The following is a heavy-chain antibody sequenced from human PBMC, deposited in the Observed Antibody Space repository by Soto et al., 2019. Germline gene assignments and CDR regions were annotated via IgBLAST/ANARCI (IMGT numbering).Heavy chain of an antibody. CDR2: IYPGDSDI. CDR1: QVNCSTYW. Sequence: SRKISCHVSQVNCSTYWIAWVRQMPGKGLEWMGVIYPGDSDIRYSPSFQGQVTISADKSISTAYLQWSSLKASDTAMYYCARHPYYYDSSGYYYWFDPWGKGTLVTVSS. CDR3: ARHPYYYDSSGYYYWFDP. V-gene: IGHV5-51*01. D-gene: IGHD3-22*01. J-gene: IGHJ5*02.